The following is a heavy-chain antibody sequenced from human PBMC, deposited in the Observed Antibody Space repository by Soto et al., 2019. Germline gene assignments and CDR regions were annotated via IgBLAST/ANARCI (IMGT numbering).Heavy chain of an antibody. Sequence: QVQLVQSGAEVKKPGSSVKVSCKAPGGTFSSYAISWVRQAPGQGLEWMGGIIPIFGTAKYAQKFQGRVTITADESTSKGYMELSSLRSEDTAVYYCARSQGGSSSLDIYYYYYYGMDGWGQGTTVTVSS. CDR1: GGTFSSYA. J-gene: IGHJ6*02. CDR2: IIPIFGTA. CDR3: ARSQGGSSSLDIYYYYYYGMDG. D-gene: IGHD2-15*01. V-gene: IGHV1-69*01.